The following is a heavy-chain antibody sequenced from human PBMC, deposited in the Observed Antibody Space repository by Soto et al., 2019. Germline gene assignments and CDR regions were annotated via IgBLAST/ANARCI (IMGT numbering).Heavy chain of an antibody. CDR2: IIPILGIA. J-gene: IGHJ6*03. V-gene: IGHV1-69*02. Sequence: GASVKVSCKASGGTFSSYTISWVRQAPGQGLEWMGRIIPILGIANYAQKFQGRVTITADKSTSTAYMELSSLRSEDTAVYYCARGPQQLGNYYYYYYMDVWGKGTTVTVSS. D-gene: IGHD6-13*01. CDR1: GGTFSSYT. CDR3: ARGPQQLGNYYYYYYMDV.